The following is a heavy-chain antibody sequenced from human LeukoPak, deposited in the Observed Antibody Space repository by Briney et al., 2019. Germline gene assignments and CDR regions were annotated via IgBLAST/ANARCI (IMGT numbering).Heavy chain of an antibody. V-gene: IGHV3-30*18. D-gene: IGHD6-19*01. J-gene: IGHJ4*02. CDR1: GFTFSSYG. CDR3: AKVGQQWLVRVYFDY. CDR2: ISYDGSNK. Sequence: GSLRLSCAASGFTFSSYGMHWVRQAPGKGLEGVAVISYDGSNKYYADSVKGRFTISRDNSKNTLYLQMNSLRAEDTAVYYCAKVGQQWLVRVYFDYWGQGTLVTVSS.